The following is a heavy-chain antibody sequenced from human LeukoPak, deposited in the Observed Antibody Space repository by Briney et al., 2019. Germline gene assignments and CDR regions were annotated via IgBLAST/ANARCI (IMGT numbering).Heavy chain of an antibody. D-gene: IGHD2-2*01. J-gene: IGHJ4*02. V-gene: IGHV3-23*01. CDR3: SKWKTIVLVPAARSPIDY. Sequence: GGSLRLSCAASGFTFSNYGMSWVRQAPGKGLEWVSAISGSGVTTYYADSVKGRFTISRDNSKHTLYLQMNSLRAEDTAVYYCSKWKTIVLVPAARSPIDYWGQGTLVTVSS. CDR1: GFTFSNYG. CDR2: ISGSGVTT.